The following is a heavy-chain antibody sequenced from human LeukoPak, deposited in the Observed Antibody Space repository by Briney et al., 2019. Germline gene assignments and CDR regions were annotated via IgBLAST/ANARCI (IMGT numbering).Heavy chain of an antibody. CDR2: ITSNGGST. CDR1: GFTFSGYS. CDR3: ARGIAVAGTFWYDQ. J-gene: IGHJ4*02. Sequence: GGSLRLSCAASGFTFSGYSMQWVRQAPGKGLEYVSGITSNGGSTYYADSVKGRFTISRDNSKNTLYLQMNSLRAEDTAVYYCARGIAVAGTFWYDQWGQGTLVTVSS. V-gene: IGHV3-64*02. D-gene: IGHD6-19*01.